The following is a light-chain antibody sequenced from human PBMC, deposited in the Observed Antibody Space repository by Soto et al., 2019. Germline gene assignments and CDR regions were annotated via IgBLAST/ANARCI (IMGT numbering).Light chain of an antibody. CDR1: QSVSSSY. CDR3: QQYGSSPRT. Sequence: EIVLTQSPGTLSLSPGERATLSCRASQSVSSSYLAWYQQKPGQAPRLLIYGASSRATGIPDRFSGSGSGTDITLTISRLEPEDFVVYYCQQYGSSPRTFGGGTKVQIK. V-gene: IGKV3-20*01. J-gene: IGKJ4*01. CDR2: GAS.